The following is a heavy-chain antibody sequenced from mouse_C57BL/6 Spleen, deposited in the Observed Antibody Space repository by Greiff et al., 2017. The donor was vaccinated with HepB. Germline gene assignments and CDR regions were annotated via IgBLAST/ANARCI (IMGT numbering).Heavy chain of an antibody. D-gene: IGHD2-2*01. CDR1: GFSLTSYG. CDR3: ARHICGYDRFYYYAMDY. CDR2: IWSDGST. J-gene: IGHJ4*01. V-gene: IGHV2-6-1*01. Sequence: VQGVESGPGLVAPSQSLSITCTVSGFSLTSYGVHWVRQPPGKGLEWLVVIWSDGSTTYNSALKSRLSISKDNAKSQVFLKMNSLQNDDTAMYYCARHICGYDRFYYYAMDYWGQGTSVTVSS.